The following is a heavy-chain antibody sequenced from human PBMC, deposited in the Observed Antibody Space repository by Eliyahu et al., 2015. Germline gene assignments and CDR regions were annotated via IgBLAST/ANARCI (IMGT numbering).Heavy chain of an antibody. CDR1: GFTFSSYS. J-gene: IGHJ4*02. Sequence: EVQLVESGGGLVQPGGSLRLSCAASGFTFSSYSMNWVRQAPGKGXXWVSYISSSSXTIXYADSVKGRFTISRDNAKNSLYLQMNSLRDEDTAVYYCARGHAWELLNEWGFDYWGQGTLVTVSS. D-gene: IGHD1-26*01. CDR2: ISSSSXTI. CDR3: ARGHAWELLNEWGFDY. V-gene: IGHV3-48*02.